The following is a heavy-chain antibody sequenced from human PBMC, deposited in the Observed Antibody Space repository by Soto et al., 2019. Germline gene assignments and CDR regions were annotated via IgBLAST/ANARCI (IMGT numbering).Heavy chain of an antibody. V-gene: IGHV3-21*06. Sequence: PGGSLRLSCAASGFTFTRYSMNWVRQAPGKGLEWVSSISSTTNYIYYGDSMKGRFTISRDSAKNSLYLEMNSLRAEDTAVYYCQREYEALTSKFDYWGQGTLVTVSS. CDR1: GFTFTRYS. CDR3: QREYEALTSKFDY. J-gene: IGHJ4*02. D-gene: IGHD3-3*01. CDR2: ISSTTNYI.